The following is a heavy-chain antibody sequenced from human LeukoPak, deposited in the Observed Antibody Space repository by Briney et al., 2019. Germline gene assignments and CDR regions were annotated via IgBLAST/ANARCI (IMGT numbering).Heavy chain of an antibody. CDR1: GGSISSSSYY. V-gene: IGHV4-39*07. CDR3: ARDQAAYYDRSGYHYSSTAAAFDI. Sequence: SETLSLTCTVSGGSISSSSYYWGWIRQPPGKGLEWIGSIYYSGSTYYNPSLKSRVTISVDTSKNQFSLKLSSVTAADTAVYYCARDQAAYYDRSGYHYSSTAAAFDIWGQGTVVTVSS. J-gene: IGHJ3*02. D-gene: IGHD3-22*01. CDR2: IYYSGST.